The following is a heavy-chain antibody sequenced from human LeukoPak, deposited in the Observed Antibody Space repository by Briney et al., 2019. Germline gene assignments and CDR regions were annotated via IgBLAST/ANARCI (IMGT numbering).Heavy chain of an antibody. Sequence: SQTLSLTCTVSGGSISSGGYYWSWLRQHPGKGLEWIGYIYYSGSTYYNPSLKSRVTISVDTSKNQFSLKLSSVTAADTAVYYCARTMLAHYGMDVWGQGTTVTVSS. CDR1: GGSISSGGYY. D-gene: IGHD3-16*01. V-gene: IGHV4-31*03. CDR3: ARTMLAHYGMDV. CDR2: IYYSGST. J-gene: IGHJ6*02.